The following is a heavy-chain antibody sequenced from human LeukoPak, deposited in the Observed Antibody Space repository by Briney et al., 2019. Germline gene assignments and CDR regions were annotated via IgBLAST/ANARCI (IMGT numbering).Heavy chain of an antibody. CDR3: AKDPTPYYYDSSGQEGYFDY. D-gene: IGHD3-22*01. V-gene: IGHV3-9*01. CDR1: GFTFDDYA. J-gene: IGHJ4*02. CDR2: ISWNSGSI. Sequence: GGSLRLSCAASGFTFDDYAMHWVRQAPGKGLEWVSGISWNSGSIGYADSVKGRFTISRDNAKNSLYLQMNSLRAEDTALYYCAKDPTPYYYDSSGQEGYFDYWGQGTLVTVPS.